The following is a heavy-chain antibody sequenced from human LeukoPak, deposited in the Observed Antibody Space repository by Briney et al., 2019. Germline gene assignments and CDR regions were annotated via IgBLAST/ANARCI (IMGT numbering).Heavy chain of an antibody. D-gene: IGHD2-21*02. J-gene: IGHJ4*02. CDR1: GFTFSSYA. CDR2: ISGSGGST. CDR3: AKGVSSYCGGDCYSEGYFDY. Sequence: GGSLRLSCAASGFTFSSYAMSWVRQAPGKGLEWVSAISGSGGSTYYADSVKGRFTISRDNSKNTLYLQMNSLRAEDTAVYYCAKGVSSYCGGDCYSEGYFDYWGQGTLVTVSS. V-gene: IGHV3-23*01.